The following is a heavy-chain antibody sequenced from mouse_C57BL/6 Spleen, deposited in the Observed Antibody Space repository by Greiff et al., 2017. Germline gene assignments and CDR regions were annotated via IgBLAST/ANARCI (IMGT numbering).Heavy chain of an antibody. J-gene: IGHJ2*01. CDR3: ARALTTVIADY. CDR1: GYTFTSYW. D-gene: IGHD1-1*01. CDR2: IDPSDSYT. V-gene: IGHV1-50*01. Sequence: QVQLQQPGAELVKPGASVKLSCKASGYTFTSYWMQWVKQRPGQGLEWIGEIDPSDSYTNYNQKFKGKATLTVDTSSSTAYMQLSSLTSEDSAVYYCARALTTVIADYWGQGTTLTVSS.